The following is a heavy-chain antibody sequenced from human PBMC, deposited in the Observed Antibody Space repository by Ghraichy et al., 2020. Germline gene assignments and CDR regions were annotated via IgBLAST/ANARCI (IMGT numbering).Heavy chain of an antibody. CDR1: GFLFNDHA. CDR2: AYSHADVK. CDR3: AKDKSGVAAYFES. Sequence: GGSLRLSCAASGFLFNDHAMHWVRQAPGKGLEWVAVAYSHADVKYYTASVKGRFTISRDTSENTVYLHMNSLRVEDTALYYCAKDKSGVAAYFESWGQGTHVTVSS. D-gene: IGHD3-3*01. J-gene: IGHJ4*02. V-gene: IGHV3-33*06.